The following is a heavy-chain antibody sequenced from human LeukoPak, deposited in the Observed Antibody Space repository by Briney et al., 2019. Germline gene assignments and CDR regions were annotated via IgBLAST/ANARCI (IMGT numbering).Heavy chain of an antibody. CDR2: ISYDGSNK. CDR3: ARDDAVTTSSPFDY. Sequence: GGSLRLSCAASGFTFSSYSMNWVRQAPGKGLEWVAVISYDGSNKYYADSVKGRFTISRDNSKNTLFLQMNSLRAEDTAVYYCARDDAVTTSSPFDYWGQGTLVTVSA. CDR1: GFTFSSYS. D-gene: IGHD4-17*01. J-gene: IGHJ4*02. V-gene: IGHV3-30*03.